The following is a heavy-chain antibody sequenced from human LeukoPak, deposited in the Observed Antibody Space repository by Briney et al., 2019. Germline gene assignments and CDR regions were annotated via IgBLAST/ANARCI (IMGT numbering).Heavy chain of an antibody. Sequence: GESLKISCKASGYSFTSYWIGWVRQMPGKGLEWMGIINPADSDTRYSLSIQGQVTISADRSISTAYLQWSSLKASDTAIYYCARGEGGYNYAFWGQGTLVSVSS. D-gene: IGHD5-24*01. J-gene: IGHJ4*02. CDR2: INPADSDT. CDR1: GYSFTSYW. V-gene: IGHV5-51*01. CDR3: ARGEGGYNYAF.